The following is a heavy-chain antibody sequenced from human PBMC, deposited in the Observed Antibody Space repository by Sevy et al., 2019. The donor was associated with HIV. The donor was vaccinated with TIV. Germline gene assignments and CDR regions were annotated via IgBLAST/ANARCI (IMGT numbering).Heavy chain of an antibody. CDR3: AAAAIHYYYMDV. V-gene: IGHV3-23*01. D-gene: IGHD2-2*01. J-gene: IGHJ6*03. CDR1: GFTFSSYA. CDR2: ISGSGGST. Sequence: GGSLRLSCAASGFTFSSYAMSWVRQAPGKGLEWGSAISGSGGSTYYADSVKGRFTISRDNSKNTLYLQMNSLRAEDTAVYYCAAAAIHYYYMDVWGKGTTVTVSS.